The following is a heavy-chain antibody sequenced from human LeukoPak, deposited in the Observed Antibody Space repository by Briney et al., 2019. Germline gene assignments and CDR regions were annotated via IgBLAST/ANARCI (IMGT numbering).Heavy chain of an antibody. Sequence: SSETLSLTCAVYGGSFSGYYWSWIRQPPGKGLEWIGEINHSGSNNYNASLKSRVTISVDTSKNQFFLKLSSVTAADTAVYYCARGRVEIVVVPAAPTVYYYYYYMDVWGKGTTVTVSS. CDR2: INHSGSN. V-gene: IGHV4-34*01. D-gene: IGHD2-2*01. J-gene: IGHJ6*03. CDR1: GGSFSGYY. CDR3: ARGRVEIVVVPAAPTVYYYYYYMDV.